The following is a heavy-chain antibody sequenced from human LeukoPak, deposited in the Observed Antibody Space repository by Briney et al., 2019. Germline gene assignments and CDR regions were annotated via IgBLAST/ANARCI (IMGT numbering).Heavy chain of an antibody. V-gene: IGHV3-21*01. CDR2: ISSRSTYI. D-gene: IGHD3-3*01. Sequence: CGSLRLSCAASGFTFSSCSMNWVRQAPGKGLEWVSSISSRSTYIYYADSVKGRFTISRDNAKNSLYLQMNSLRAEDTAVYYCARDSFAVVDYWGQGTLVTVSS. J-gene: IGHJ4*02. CDR3: ARDSFAVVDY. CDR1: GFTFSSCS.